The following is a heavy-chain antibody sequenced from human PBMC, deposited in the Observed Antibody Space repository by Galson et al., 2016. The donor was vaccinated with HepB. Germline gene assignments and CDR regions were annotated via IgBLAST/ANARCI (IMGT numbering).Heavy chain of an antibody. Sequence: LSLTCSVSGGSISAGTYYWGWIRQPPGKGLEGLGSVRFTGSTYYNPSPGGRVTMAVDPSKNQFSLKFSFVIAADTAVYYCARNGRAYGDSENWFDPWGQGTLVTVSS. CDR1: GGSISAGTYY. V-gene: IGHV4-39*01. CDR2: VRFTGST. D-gene: IGHD4-17*01. J-gene: IGHJ5*02. CDR3: ARNGRAYGDSENWFDP.